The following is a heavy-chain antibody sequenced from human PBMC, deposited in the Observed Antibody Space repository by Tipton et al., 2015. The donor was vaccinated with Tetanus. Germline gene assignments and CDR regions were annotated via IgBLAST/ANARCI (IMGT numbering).Heavy chain of an antibody. D-gene: IGHD7-27*01. CDR3: AKGWGSLDS. CDR1: GLPFSSYA. CDR2: FSYDGSST. V-gene: IGHV3-30*18. Sequence: SLRLSCTASGLPFSSYAMHWVRQAPGKGLESVAVFSYDGSSTYYADSVKGRFTISRDNSKNTLQLQMNSLRVDDTAVYYCAKGWGSLDSWGQGTLVIVSS. J-gene: IGHJ4*02.